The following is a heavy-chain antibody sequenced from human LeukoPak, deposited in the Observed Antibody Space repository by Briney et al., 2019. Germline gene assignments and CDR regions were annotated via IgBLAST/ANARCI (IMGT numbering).Heavy chain of an antibody. CDR3: ARDPLDSSGYSRFDY. V-gene: IGHV4-4*07. J-gene: IGHJ4*02. Sequence: SETLSLTCTVSGGSISSYYWSWIRQPAGKGLEWIGRIYNTGSTNYNPSLKSRVTMSVDTSKNQFSLKLSSVTAADTAVYYCARDPLDSSGYSRFDYWGQGTLVTVS. D-gene: IGHD3-22*01. CDR1: GGSISSYY. CDR2: IYNTGST.